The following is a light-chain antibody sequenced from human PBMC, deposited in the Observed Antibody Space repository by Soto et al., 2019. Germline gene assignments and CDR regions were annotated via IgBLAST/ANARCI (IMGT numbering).Light chain of an antibody. Sequence: ETVLTQSPGTLSVSPGEGATLSCRASQSVGSLLAWYQQKPGQAPRLLIYRASIRAAGLPDKFSGSGSGTEFTLTISRLQSEDFGVYYCQQYYQWPITFGQGTRLEI. CDR2: RAS. CDR3: QQYYQWPIT. CDR1: QSVGSL. V-gene: IGKV3-15*01. J-gene: IGKJ5*01.